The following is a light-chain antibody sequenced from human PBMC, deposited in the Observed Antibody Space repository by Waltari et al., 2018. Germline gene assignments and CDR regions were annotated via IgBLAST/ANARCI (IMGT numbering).Light chain of an antibody. V-gene: IGLV2-8*01. CDR3: SSYAGSNHLV. J-gene: IGLJ3*02. CDR1: SSDAGGYHF. Sequence: QSALTQPPPASGSPGQSVTIPCTGTSSDAGGYHFVSWYQHHPGKAPKLMVYEVNKRPSGVPDRFSGSKSGNTASLTVSGLQAEDESDYYCSSYAGSNHLVFGGGTKLTVL. CDR2: EVN.